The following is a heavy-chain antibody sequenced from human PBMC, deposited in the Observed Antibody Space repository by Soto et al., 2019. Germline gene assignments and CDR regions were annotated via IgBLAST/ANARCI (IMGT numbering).Heavy chain of an antibody. CDR2: IIPIFGKP. Sequence: QVQLIQSGAELKKPGSSVKVSCKASGDTFSSYSITWLRQAPGQRLEWMGGIIPIFGKPTYAQKFQGRVAITADDSTITVYMELTSLTSEDTAVYYCARRPGIWNSSYIWGQGTLVTVSS. J-gene: IGHJ3*02. CDR3: ARRPGIWNSSYI. D-gene: IGHD1-7*01. V-gene: IGHV1-69*01. CDR1: GDTFSSYS.